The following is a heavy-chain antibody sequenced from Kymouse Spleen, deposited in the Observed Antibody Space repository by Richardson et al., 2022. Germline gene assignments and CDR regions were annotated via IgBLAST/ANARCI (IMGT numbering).Heavy chain of an antibody. V-gene: IGHV4-34*01. Sequence: QVQLQQWGAGLLKPSETLSLTCAVYGGSFSGYYWSWIRQPPGKGLEWIGEINHSGSTNYNPSLKSRVTISVDTSKNQFSLKLSSVTAADTAVYYCARRELGSGWYYFQHWGQGTLVTVSS. CDR1: GGSFSGYY. CDR2: INHSGST. CDR3: ARRELGSGWYYFQH. D-gene: IGHD6-19*01. J-gene: IGHJ1*01.